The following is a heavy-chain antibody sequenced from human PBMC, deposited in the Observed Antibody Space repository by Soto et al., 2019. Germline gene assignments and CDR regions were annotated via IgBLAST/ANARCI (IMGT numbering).Heavy chain of an antibody. CDR1: GGSFSDYY. V-gene: IGHV4-34*01. CDR2: INHSGST. Sequence: PSETLSLTCAVYGGSFSDYYWTWIRQPPGKGLEWIGEINHSGSTNYNPSLKSRVTISVDTSKNQFSLNLNSVTAADTAVYYCARGRFDILTGYYNHWFDPWGQGTLVTVSS. D-gene: IGHD3-9*01. CDR3: ARGRFDILTGYYNHWFDP. J-gene: IGHJ5*02.